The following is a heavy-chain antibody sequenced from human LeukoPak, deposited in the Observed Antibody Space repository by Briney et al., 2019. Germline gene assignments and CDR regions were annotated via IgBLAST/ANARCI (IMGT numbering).Heavy chain of an antibody. CDR1: GYSISDPNYY. J-gene: IGHJ6*03. CDR2: IYHSGTT. V-gene: IGHV4-39*01. Sequence: SETLSLTCTVPGYSISDPNYYWGWIRQPPGKGLQWIGSIYHSGTTYNNPSLKSRVSISVDTSKNQFSLKLSSVTAADTAVYYCARVSQYYDFWSGPHYYMDVWGKGTTVTVSS. CDR3: ARVSQYYDFWSGPHYYMDV. D-gene: IGHD3-3*01.